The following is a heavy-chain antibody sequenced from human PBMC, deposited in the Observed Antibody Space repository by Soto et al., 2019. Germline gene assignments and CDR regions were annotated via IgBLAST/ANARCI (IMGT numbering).Heavy chain of an antibody. CDR3: ARDRAGYNPVDY. Sequence: EVQLVESGGGLVKPGGSLRLSCAASGFIFSSYSMNWVRQAPGKGLEWVSCISSSGSHAYYADSVKGRFTISRDNAKEALYLQMNSLRAEDTAVYYCARDRAGYNPVDYWGQGTLVPVS. D-gene: IGHD1-1*01. CDR2: ISSSGSHA. J-gene: IGHJ4*02. CDR1: GFIFSSYS. V-gene: IGHV3-21*01.